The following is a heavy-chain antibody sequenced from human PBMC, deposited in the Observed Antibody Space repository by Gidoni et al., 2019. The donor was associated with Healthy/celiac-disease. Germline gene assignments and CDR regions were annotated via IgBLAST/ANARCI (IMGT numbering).Heavy chain of an antibody. V-gene: IGHV3-66*01. CDR1: GFTVSSNY. D-gene: IGHD2-2*01. CDR3: ARDLSGSSIGFDP. Sequence: EVQLVESGGGLVQPGGSLRLSCAASGFTVSSNYMSWVRQAPGTGLEWVSVIYSGGSTYYADSVKGRFTISRDNSKNTLYLQMNSLRAEDTAVYYCARDLSGSSIGFDPWGQGTLVTVSS. J-gene: IGHJ5*02. CDR2: IYSGGST.